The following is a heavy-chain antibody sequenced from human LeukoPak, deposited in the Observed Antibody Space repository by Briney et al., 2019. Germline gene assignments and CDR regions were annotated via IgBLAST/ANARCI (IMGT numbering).Heavy chain of an antibody. D-gene: IGHD3-22*01. J-gene: IGHJ4*02. CDR3: ATTYYYDSSGYSIDPYFDY. CDR2: ISAYNGNT. Sequence: EASVKVSCKASGYTFTSYGISWVRQAPGQGLEWMGWISAYNGNTNYAQKLQGRVTMTTDTSTSTAYMELRSLRSDDTAVYYCATTYYYDSSGYSIDPYFDYWGQGTLVTVSS. CDR1: GYTFTSYG. V-gene: IGHV1-18*01.